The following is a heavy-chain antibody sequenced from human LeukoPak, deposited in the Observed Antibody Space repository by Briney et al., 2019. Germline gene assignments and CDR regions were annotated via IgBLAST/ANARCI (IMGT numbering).Heavy chain of an antibody. D-gene: IGHD3-10*01. V-gene: IGHV3-48*01. CDR1: GFTFSSYS. J-gene: IGHJ4*02. Sequence: GGSLRLSCAASGFTFSSYSMNWVRQAPGKGLEWVSYISSSSSTIYYADSVKGRFTISRDNSKNTLYLQMNSLRAEDTAVYYCATYYYGSGSRTTIDSYWGQGTLVTVSS. CDR2: ISSSSSTI. CDR3: ATYYYGSGSRTTIDSY.